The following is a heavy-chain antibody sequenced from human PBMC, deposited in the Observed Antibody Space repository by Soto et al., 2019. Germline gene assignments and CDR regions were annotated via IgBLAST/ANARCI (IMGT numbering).Heavy chain of an antibody. J-gene: IGHJ6*02. CDR3: ATGGSPLNAYYYGMDV. CDR1: GYSFTSYW. Sequence: GESLKISCKGSGYSFTSYWIGWVRQMPGKGLEWMGIIYPGDSDTRYSPSFQGQVTISADKSISTAYLQWSSLKASDTAMYYCATGGSPLNAYYYGMDVWGQGTTVTVSS. CDR2: IYPGDSDT. D-gene: IGHD2-15*01. V-gene: IGHV5-51*01.